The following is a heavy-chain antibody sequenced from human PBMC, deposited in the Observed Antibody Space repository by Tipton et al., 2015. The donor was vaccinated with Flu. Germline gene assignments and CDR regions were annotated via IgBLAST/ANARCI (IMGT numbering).Heavy chain of an antibody. CDR2: INPNSGGT. Sequence: QLVQSGTEVKKPGASVKVSCKASGYIFTGYYMHWVRQAPGQGLEWMGWINPNSGGTNYAQKFQGRVTMTRDTAISTAYMELSRLRSDDTAVYYCARVRVRPDPYYYGMDVSGQGTTVTVSS. V-gene: IGHV1-2*02. J-gene: IGHJ6*02. D-gene: IGHD4/OR15-4a*01. CDR3: ARVRVRPDPYYYGMDV. CDR1: GYIFTGYY.